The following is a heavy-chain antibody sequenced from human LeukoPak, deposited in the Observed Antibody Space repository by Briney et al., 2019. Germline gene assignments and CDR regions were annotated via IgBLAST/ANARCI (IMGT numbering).Heavy chain of an antibody. J-gene: IGHJ5*02. Sequence: GGSLRLSCAASGFTFSSYGMSWVRQAPGKGLEWVANIKQDGSEKYYVDSVKGRFTISRDNAKNSLYLQMNTLRAEDTAMYYCAKDAQPRSRWFDPWGQGTLVTVSS. D-gene: IGHD3-16*01. CDR3: AKDAQPRSRWFDP. V-gene: IGHV3-7*03. CDR2: IKQDGSEK. CDR1: GFTFSSYG.